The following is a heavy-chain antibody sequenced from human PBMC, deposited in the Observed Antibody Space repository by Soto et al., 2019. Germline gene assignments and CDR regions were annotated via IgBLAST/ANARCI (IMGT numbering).Heavy chain of an antibody. CDR3: VQDIVVVPAATRRGFGELFLIQH. Sequence: PGGSLRLSCSASGFTFSSYAMHWVRQAPGKGLEYVSAISSNGGSTYYADSVKGRFTISRDNSKNTLYLQMSSLRAEDTAVYYCVQDIVVVPAATRRGFGELFLIQHWGQGTLVTVSS. J-gene: IGHJ1*01. D-gene: IGHD2-2*01. CDR2: ISSNGGST. V-gene: IGHV3-64D*08. CDR1: GFTFSSYA.